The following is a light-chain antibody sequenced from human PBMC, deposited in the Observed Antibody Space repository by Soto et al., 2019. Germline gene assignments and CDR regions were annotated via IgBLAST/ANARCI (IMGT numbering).Light chain of an antibody. J-gene: IGKJ1*01. CDR2: GAS. CDR1: QSVSSSY. Sequence: ESVSTQSAGTLSLSPGERATLSCRASQSVSSSYLAWYQHKPGQAPRLLIYGASSRATGIPDRFSGSGSGTDFTLTISRLEPEDFAVYYCQQYGSSSWTFGQGTKVDIK. V-gene: IGKV3-20*01. CDR3: QQYGSSSWT.